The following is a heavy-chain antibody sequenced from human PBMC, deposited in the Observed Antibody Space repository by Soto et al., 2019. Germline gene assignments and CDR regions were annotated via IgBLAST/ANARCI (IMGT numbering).Heavy chain of an antibody. J-gene: IGHJ4*02. CDR3: AMDRCSLYHDGSGLDY. Sequence: QLQLQESGSGLVRPSQTLSLSCAVSGGSISSGGYSWNWIRQSPGKGMEWIGYIYHGGSTYSNPSLESRVTLSVDTSKNQFSLRLNSVIPADTAVYYCAMDRCSLYHDGSGLDYWGQGILVTVSS. V-gene: IGHV4-30-2*06. D-gene: IGHD3-22*01. CDR1: GGSISSGGYS. CDR2: IYHGGST.